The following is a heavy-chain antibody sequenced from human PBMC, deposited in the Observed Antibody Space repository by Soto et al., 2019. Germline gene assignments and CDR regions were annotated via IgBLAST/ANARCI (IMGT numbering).Heavy chain of an antibody. CDR2: IYYSGNT. Sequence: SETLSLTCTVSGGSTSSDNYWSWIRQPPGKGLEWIGHIYYSGNTDHNPSLKSRLAISIDTSKNQFSLKLSSVTAADTAVYFCAREGGESSDGLYYFDSWGQGSLVTVSS. D-gene: IGHD3-16*01. CDR3: AREGGESSDGLYYFDS. V-gene: IGHV4-30-4*01. CDR1: GGSTSSDNY. J-gene: IGHJ4*02.